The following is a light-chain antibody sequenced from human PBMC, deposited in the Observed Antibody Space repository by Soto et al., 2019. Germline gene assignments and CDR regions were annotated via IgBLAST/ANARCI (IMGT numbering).Light chain of an antibody. CDR3: QQRRNWPPT. Sequence: EIVLTQSPVTLSLSPGERATLSCRASQSISSSLAWYQQKPGQAPRLLMYNAANRATGIPARFSGSGSGTDFTLTISSLEPEDFAVYYCQQRRNWPPTFGQGTKVEIK. J-gene: IGKJ1*01. CDR2: NAA. CDR1: QSISSS. V-gene: IGKV3-11*01.